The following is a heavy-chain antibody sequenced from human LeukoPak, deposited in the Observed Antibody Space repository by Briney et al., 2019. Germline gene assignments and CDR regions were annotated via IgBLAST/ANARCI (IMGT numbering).Heavy chain of an antibody. V-gene: IGHV3-7*01. CDR3: ARETDDYDYVWGSYPTVRVNYFDY. D-gene: IGHD3-16*02. J-gene: IGHJ4*02. Sequence: GGSLRLSCAASGFTFGSYWMSWVRQAPGKGLAWVANIKQDGSEKYDVYSVKGRFTISRDNAKNSLYLQMNSLGAEDTAVYYCARETDDYDYVWGSYPTVRVNYFDYWGQGTLVTVSS. CDR1: GFTFGSYW. CDR2: IKQDGSEK.